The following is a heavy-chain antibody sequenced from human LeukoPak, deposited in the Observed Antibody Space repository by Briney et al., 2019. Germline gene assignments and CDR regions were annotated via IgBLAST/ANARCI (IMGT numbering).Heavy chain of an antibody. D-gene: IGHD2-2*01. V-gene: IGHV3-7*01. CDR2: IHQDGSEK. CDR1: GFNFRSYW. CDR3: ARGSENIVVVPAATAFDY. Sequence: GSLRLSCVASGFNFRSYWMSWVRQAPGKGLEWVANIHQDGSEKYYVDSVKGRFTISRDNAKNSLFLQMNRLTDEDTAVYYCARGSENIVVVPAATAFDYWGQGTLVTVSS. J-gene: IGHJ4*02.